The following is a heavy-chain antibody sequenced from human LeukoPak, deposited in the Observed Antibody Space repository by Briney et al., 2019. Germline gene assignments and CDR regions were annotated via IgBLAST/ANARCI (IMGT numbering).Heavy chain of an antibody. Sequence: PGGSLRLSCAASGFTFSSYAMSWVRQAPGKGLEWVSAISGSGGNTYYADYVKGRFTISRDNSKNTLYLQMNSLRAEDTAVYYCAKVPSPVGATHYFDYWGQGTLVTVSS. J-gene: IGHJ4*02. CDR3: AKVPSPVGATHYFDY. V-gene: IGHV3-23*01. D-gene: IGHD1-26*01. CDR2: ISGSGGNT. CDR1: GFTFSSYA.